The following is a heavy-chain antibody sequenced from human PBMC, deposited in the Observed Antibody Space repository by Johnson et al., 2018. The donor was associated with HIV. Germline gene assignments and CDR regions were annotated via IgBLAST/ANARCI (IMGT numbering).Heavy chain of an antibody. Sequence: EVQLVESGGGLVKPGGSLRLSCVASGFTFSSYDMHWVRQATGKGLEWVSAIGTAGDTYYPGSVKGRFTISRENAKNSLYLQMNSLRAGDTAVYYCARGYTWNDVSIWGQGTMVTVSS. D-gene: IGHD1-1*01. CDR1: GFTFSSYD. CDR3: ARGYTWNDVSI. J-gene: IGHJ3*02. CDR2: IGTAGDT. V-gene: IGHV3-13*01.